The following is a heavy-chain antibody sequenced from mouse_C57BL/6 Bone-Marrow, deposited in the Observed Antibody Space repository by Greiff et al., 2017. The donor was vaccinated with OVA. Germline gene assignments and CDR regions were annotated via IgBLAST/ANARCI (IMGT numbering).Heavy chain of an antibody. D-gene: IGHD2-4*01. CDR1: GYTFTSYW. J-gene: IGHJ3*01. CDR2: IHPNSGST. CDR3: ARSEDYRRGAWFAY. V-gene: IGHV1-64*01. Sequence: QVQLQQPGAELVKPGASVKLSCKASGYTFTSYWMHWVKQRPGQGLEWIGMIHPNSGSTNYNEKFKSKATLTVDKSSSTAYMQLSSLTSEDSAVYYCARSEDYRRGAWFAYWGQGTLVTVSA.